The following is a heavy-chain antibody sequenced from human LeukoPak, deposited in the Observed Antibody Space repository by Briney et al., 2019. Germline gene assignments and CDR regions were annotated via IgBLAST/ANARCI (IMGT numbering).Heavy chain of an antibody. Sequence: GGSLRLSCAASGFTFSDYYMSWIRQAPGKGLEWVSYISSSGSTIYYADSVKGRFTISRDNSKNTLYLQMNSLRAEDTAVYYCAKGIRYFDWSKTDAFDIWGQGTMVTVSS. CDR1: GFTFSDYY. CDR2: ISSSGSTI. CDR3: AKGIRYFDWSKTDAFDI. J-gene: IGHJ3*02. D-gene: IGHD3-9*01. V-gene: IGHV3-11*04.